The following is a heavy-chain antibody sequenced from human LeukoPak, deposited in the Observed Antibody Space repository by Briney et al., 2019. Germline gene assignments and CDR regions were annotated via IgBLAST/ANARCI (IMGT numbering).Heavy chain of an antibody. CDR3: ARDTRPVWFGELLPGY. J-gene: IGHJ4*02. V-gene: IGHV3-30-3*01. D-gene: IGHD3-10*01. Sequence: GGSLRLSCAASGFTFSSYAMHWVRQAPGKGLEWVAVISYDGSNKYYADSVKGRFTTSRDNSKNTLYLQMNSLRAEDTAVYYCARDTRPVWFGELLPGYWGQGTLVTVSS. CDR1: GFTFSSYA. CDR2: ISYDGSNK.